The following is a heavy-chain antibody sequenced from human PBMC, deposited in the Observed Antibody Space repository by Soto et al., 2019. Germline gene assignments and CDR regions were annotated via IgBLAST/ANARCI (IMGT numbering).Heavy chain of an antibody. J-gene: IGHJ4*02. CDR2: IRSKADNYAT. CDR3: TGPLYFYDSSGSDY. Sequence: GGALRLSCAASGFTFSRYGMHWVRQASGKGLEWVGRIRSKADNYATAYAASLKGRFAISRDDSKNTAYLQMNDLKTEDTAVYYCTGPLYFYDSSGSDYWGQGTLVTVSS. D-gene: IGHD3-22*01. CDR1: GFTFSRYG. V-gene: IGHV3-73*01.